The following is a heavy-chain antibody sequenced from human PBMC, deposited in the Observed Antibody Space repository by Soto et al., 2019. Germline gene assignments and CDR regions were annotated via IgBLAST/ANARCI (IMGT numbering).Heavy chain of an antibody. V-gene: IGHV3-74*01. CDR1: GFAFSNYW. Sequence: EVQLVESGGGLVQPGGSLRLSCAASGFAFSNYWMNWVRQVPGKGLVWVSSISTDGTITTYADSVKGRFTNSRDNTKNTLRLQMNGLRVEDRAVYYCTGDLLGFRSFNLWGQGTTVTVSS. CDR2: ISTDGTIT. J-gene: IGHJ3*01. D-gene: IGHD7-27*01. CDR3: TGDLLGFRSFNL.